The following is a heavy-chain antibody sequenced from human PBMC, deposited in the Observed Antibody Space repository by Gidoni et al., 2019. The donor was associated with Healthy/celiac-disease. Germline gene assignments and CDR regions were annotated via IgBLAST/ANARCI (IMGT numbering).Heavy chain of an antibody. J-gene: IGHJ2*01. CDR1: GFTVRSNY. CDR2: SDSGGST. CDR3: ARHVDTAMVWSLGYFDL. D-gene: IGHD5-18*01. Sequence: EVQLVESGGGLIQPGGSLRLSCAASGFTVRSNYMSWVRQAPGKGLEWVSVSDSGGSTYYADSVKGRFTISRDNSKNTLYLQMNSLRAEDTAVYYCARHVDTAMVWSLGYFDLWGRGTLVTVSS. V-gene: IGHV3-53*01.